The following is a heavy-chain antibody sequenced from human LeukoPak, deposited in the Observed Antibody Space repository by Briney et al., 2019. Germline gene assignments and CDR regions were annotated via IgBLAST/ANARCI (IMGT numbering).Heavy chain of an antibody. V-gene: IGHV3-74*01. Sequence: GGSLRLSCAASGFTFTTYWMHWVRQVPGKGLVWVARIKGDGSSTRHADSMKGRFTISRDNAKNTLYLQMNSLRDEDAAVYYCVREGLECGGSSCQRAAFDYWGQGTLVTVSS. D-gene: IGHD2-2*01. CDR3: VREGLECGGSSCQRAAFDY. J-gene: IGHJ4*02. CDR1: GFTFTTYW. CDR2: IKGDGSST.